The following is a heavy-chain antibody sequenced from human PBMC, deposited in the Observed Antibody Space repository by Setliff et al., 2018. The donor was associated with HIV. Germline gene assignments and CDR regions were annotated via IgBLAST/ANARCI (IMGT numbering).Heavy chain of an antibody. Sequence: ASVKVSCKASGYTFTSYDINWVRQAPGQGLEWMGWINPNSGGTNYAQKFQGRVTMTRDTSINTAYMQLNRLRSEDTAIYFCARAPDAFDVWGQGTMVTVSS. J-gene: IGHJ3*01. CDR3: ARAPDAFDV. V-gene: IGHV1-2*02. CDR2: INPNSGGT. CDR1: GYTFTSYD.